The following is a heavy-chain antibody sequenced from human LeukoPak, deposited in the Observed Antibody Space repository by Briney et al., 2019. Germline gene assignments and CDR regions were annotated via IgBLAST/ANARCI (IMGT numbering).Heavy chain of an antibody. Sequence: GGSLRLSCAASGFTFSSYGMHWVRQAPGKGLEWVSFIAVDSTKYYADSVKGRFTISRDNAKNSLYLQMNSLRAEDTAVYYCASSLSLWGNYRCHWGQGTLVTVSS. CDR3: ASSLSLWGNYRCH. CDR1: GFTFSSYG. J-gene: IGHJ4*02. V-gene: IGHV3-48*04. CDR2: IAVDSTK. D-gene: IGHD3-16*02.